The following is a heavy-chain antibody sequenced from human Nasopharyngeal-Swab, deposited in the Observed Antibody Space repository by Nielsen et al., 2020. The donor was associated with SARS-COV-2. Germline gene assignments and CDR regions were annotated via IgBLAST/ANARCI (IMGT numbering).Heavy chain of an antibody. CDR2: IYTGDSDT. Sequence: GESLKISCKGSGYSFTSYWIGLVRQMPGKGLEWMGIIYTGDSDTRYSPSFQGQVTISADKSISTAYLQWSSLKASDTAMYYCARLGGIVVVPAAGGIDYWGQGTLVTVS. D-gene: IGHD2-2*01. V-gene: IGHV5-51*01. CDR3: ARLGGIVVVPAAGGIDY. CDR1: GYSFTSYW. J-gene: IGHJ4*02.